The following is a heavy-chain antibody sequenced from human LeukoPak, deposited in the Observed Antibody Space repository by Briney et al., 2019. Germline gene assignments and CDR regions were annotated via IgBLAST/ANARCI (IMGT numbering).Heavy chain of an antibody. D-gene: IGHD3-10*01. J-gene: IGHJ3*01. CDR3: AIIYYYVWGSPQVVFEL. V-gene: IGHV1-2*02. Sequence: ASVKVSCKASGYTFTGYYMHWVRQASGQGLEWMGWINPNSGGTNYAQKFQGRVTMTRDTSISTAYMELSRLRSDDTAVYYCAIIYYYVWGSPQVVFELGGQGKMVPV. CDR2: INPNSGGT. CDR1: GYTFTGYY.